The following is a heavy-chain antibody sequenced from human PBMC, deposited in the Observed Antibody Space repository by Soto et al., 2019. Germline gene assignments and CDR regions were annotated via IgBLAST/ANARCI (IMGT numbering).Heavy chain of an antibody. D-gene: IGHD5-18*01. V-gene: IGHV3-9*01. J-gene: IGHJ6*02. Sequence: EVQLVESGGDLVQPGRSLRLSCAASGFTFDDYAILWVRLAPGKGLEWVSGISWNSGDIYYADSVKGRFTISRDNAKNSLYLQMNSLRPDDTAMYYCAKDAIHVLLGYTYGAGGMDVWGQGTTVTVSS. CDR3: AKDAIHVLLGYTYGAGGMDV. CDR1: GFTFDDYA. CDR2: ISWNSGDI.